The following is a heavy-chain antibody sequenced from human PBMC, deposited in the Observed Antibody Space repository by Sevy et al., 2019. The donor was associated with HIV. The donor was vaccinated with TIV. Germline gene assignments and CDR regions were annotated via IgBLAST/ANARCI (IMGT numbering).Heavy chain of an antibody. CDR3: AKDRYEGSGYYPEGAFDI. V-gene: IGHV3-23*01. Sequence: GESLKISCAASGLTFTSYAMNWVRQAPGKGLEWVSTISGSGGSTYYGDSVKGRFTISRDNSKNTLYLQMGSLRAEDTAVYYCAKDRYEGSGYYPEGAFDIWGQGTKVTVSS. CDR2: ISGSGGST. CDR1: GLTFTSYA. J-gene: IGHJ3*02. D-gene: IGHD3-22*01.